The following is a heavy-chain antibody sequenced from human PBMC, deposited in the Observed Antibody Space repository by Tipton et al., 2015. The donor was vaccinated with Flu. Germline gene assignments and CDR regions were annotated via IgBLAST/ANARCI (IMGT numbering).Heavy chain of an antibody. CDR2: INHSGST. CDR3: ARGLYYYDSSGYLGY. Sequence: TLSLTCAVYGGSFSGYYWSWIRQPPGKGLEWIGEINHSGSTNYNPSIKSRVTISVDTSKNQFSLKLSSVTAADTAVYYCARGLYYYDSSGYLGYWGQGTLVTVSS. V-gene: IGHV4-34*01. J-gene: IGHJ4*02. CDR1: GGSFSGYY. D-gene: IGHD3-22*01.